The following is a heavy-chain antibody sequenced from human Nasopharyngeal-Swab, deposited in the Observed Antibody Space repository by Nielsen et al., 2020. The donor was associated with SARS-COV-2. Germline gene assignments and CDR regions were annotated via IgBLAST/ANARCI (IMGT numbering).Heavy chain of an antibody. J-gene: IGHJ5*02. D-gene: IGHD2-2*01. CDR3: ARLTCRSTSCLGANWFDP. V-gene: IGHV4-31*02. Sequence: WIRQPSGKGLEWIGYLYYGGKIFYNPSLKSRVSISVDTSKNQFSLELNSVTAADTAVYYCARLTCRSTSCLGANWFDPWGQGTLVTVSS. CDR2: LYYGGKI.